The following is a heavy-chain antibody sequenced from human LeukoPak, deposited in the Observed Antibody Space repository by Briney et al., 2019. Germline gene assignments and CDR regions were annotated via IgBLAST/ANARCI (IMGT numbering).Heavy chain of an antibody. V-gene: IGHV3-7*01. CDR2: IRQDGGEK. Sequence: GGSLRLSCAVSGFTFSDYWMNWVRQAPGKGLEWVASIRQDGGEKYYVDSVKGRFTISRDNTKNSVYLQMSSLRAEDTAVYYCARDGTAPGFYFDLWGQRTLVTVSS. J-gene: IGHJ4*01. CDR1: GFTFSDYW. D-gene: IGHD6-13*01. CDR3: ARDGTAPGFYFDL.